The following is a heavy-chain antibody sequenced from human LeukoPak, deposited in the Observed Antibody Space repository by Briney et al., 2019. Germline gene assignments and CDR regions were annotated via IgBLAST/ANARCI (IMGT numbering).Heavy chain of an antibody. V-gene: IGHV3-30*02. CDR3: AKLLVGLVGAIQSFDY. D-gene: IGHD1-26*01. CDR1: GFTFSSYG. Sequence: GGSLRLSCAASGFTFSSYGMHWVRQAPGKGLEWVAFIRYDGNNKFYANSVKGRFTISRDNSKNTLYLQMNSLRAEDTAVYYCAKLLVGLVGAIQSFDYWGQGTLVTVFS. CDR2: IRYDGNNK. J-gene: IGHJ4*02.